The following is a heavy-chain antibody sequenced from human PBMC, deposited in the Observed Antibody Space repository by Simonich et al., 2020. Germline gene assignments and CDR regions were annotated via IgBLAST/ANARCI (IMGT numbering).Heavy chain of an antibody. J-gene: IGHJ1*01. D-gene: IGHD6-13*01. CDR2: ISWKSGSI. Sequence: EVQLVESGGGLVQPGRSLRLSCAASGFTFDDYAMHWVRQAPGKGLEWFSVISWKSGSIGYADSEKGLFTISRDNAKNSLYLQINSLRAEDTALYYCAKDVAAAGTEYFQHWGQGTLVTVSS. CDR3: AKDVAAAGTEYFQH. V-gene: IGHV3-9*01. CDR1: GFTFDDYA.